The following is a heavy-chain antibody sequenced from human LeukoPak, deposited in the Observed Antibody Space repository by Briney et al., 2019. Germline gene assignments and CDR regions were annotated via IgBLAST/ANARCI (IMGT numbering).Heavy chain of an antibody. Sequence: GGSLRLSCAASGFTVSSNYMSWVRQAPGKGLEWVSVIYSGGSTYYADSVKGRFTISRDNSKNTLYLQMNSLRAEDTAVYYCAREVYSCAFDIWGQGTMVTVSS. D-gene: IGHD2-21*01. CDR3: AREVYSCAFDI. CDR1: GFTVSSNY. CDR2: IYSGGST. V-gene: IGHV3-66*01. J-gene: IGHJ3*02.